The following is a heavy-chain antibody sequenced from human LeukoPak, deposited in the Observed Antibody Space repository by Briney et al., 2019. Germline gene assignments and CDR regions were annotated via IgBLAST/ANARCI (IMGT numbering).Heavy chain of an antibody. CDR1: GFTFSSYG. CDR3: AKDTDWLKAFDI. CDR2: IRYDGSNK. D-gene: IGHD2-21*01. J-gene: IGHJ3*02. V-gene: IGHV3-30*02. Sequence: GGSLRLSCAASGFTFSSYGMHWVRQAPGKGLEWVAFIRYDGSNKYYADSVKGRFTISRDNPKNTLYLQMNSRRAEDTAVYYCAKDTDWLKAFDIWGQGTMVTVST.